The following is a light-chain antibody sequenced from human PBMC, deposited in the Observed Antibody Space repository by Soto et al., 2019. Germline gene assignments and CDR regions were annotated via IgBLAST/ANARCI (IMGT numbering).Light chain of an antibody. CDR2: RND. CDR3: AAWDGRLSGVA. Sequence: QSVLTQPPSASETPGQRVTISCSGGSSNIGSNYVYWYQHLPGTAPQLLMFRNDQRPSGVPDRFSGSKSGTSASLAISGLRYEDEADYYCAAWDGRLSGVAFGGGTKLTVL. V-gene: IGLV1-47*01. J-gene: IGLJ2*01. CDR1: SSNIGSNY.